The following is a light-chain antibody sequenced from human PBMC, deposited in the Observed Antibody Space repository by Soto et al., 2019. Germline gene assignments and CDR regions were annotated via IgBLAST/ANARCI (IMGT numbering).Light chain of an antibody. CDR1: TGAVTSGHL. CDR3: LLIYPGVGEV. CDR2: DTS. V-gene: IGLV7-46*01. Sequence: QAVVTQEPSLTVSPGGTVTLTCGSSTGAVTSGHLPHWFQQRPGQAPRTLIYDTSNRHSWTPARFSGSLLGGKAALTLSDAQPEDEADYYCLLIYPGVGEVFGTGTKVTVL. J-gene: IGLJ1*01.